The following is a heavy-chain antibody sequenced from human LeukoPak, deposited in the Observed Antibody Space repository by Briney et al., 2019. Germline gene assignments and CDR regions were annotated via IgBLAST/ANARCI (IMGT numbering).Heavy chain of an antibody. CDR2: ISYDGSNK. V-gene: IGHV3-30*03. CDR1: GFTFSSYG. CDR3: ARDYQQLGYFDY. D-gene: IGHD6-13*01. J-gene: IGHJ4*02. Sequence: GGSLRLSCAASGFTFSSYGMHWVRQAPGKGLEWVAVISYDGSNKYYADSVKGRFTISRDNSKNTLYLQMNSLRAEDTAVYYCARDYQQLGYFDYWGQGTLVTVSS.